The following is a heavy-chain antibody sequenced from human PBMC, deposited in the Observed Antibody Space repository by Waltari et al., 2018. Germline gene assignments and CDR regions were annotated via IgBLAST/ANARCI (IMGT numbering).Heavy chain of an antibody. Sequence: QVQLQQWGAGLLKPSETLSLTCAVYGGSFSGFYWHLIRQPPGRGLEWIGEINHSGSTNYNPSLKSRVTIALDTSRNHFSLKLSSVTAADTAVYYCARADRGPRFTSGSSATPDWGPWGQGTLVTVSS. CDR3: ARADRGPRFTSGSSATPDWGP. V-gene: IGHV4-34*01. CDR1: GGSFSGFY. CDR2: INHSGST. D-gene: IGHD1-26*01. J-gene: IGHJ5*02.